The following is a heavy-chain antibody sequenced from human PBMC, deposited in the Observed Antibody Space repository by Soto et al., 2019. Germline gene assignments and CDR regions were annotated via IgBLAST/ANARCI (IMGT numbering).Heavy chain of an antibody. CDR2: IYYSGTT. V-gene: IGHV4-30-4*01. Sequence: PSGTLSLNCTVSGSTICSGDHYGSWIRQPPGKGLEWIGYIYYSGTTYYNPSLESRVTISVETSKNQFSLKLSSVTATDTAVYYCARVSRYYYGSGRARDVWGQGTSVTVSS. CDR1: GSTICSGDHY. CDR3: ARVSRYYYGSGRARDV. D-gene: IGHD3-10*01. J-gene: IGHJ6*02.